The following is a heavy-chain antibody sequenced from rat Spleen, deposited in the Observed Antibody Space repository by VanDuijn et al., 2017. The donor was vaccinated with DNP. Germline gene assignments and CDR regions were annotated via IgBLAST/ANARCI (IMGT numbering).Heavy chain of an antibody. CDR2: ISPSGGST. J-gene: IGHJ2*01. CDR1: GFTFSNYD. Sequence: EVQLVESGGGLVQPGRSLKLSCAASGFTFSNYDMAWVRQAPTKGLEWVASISPSGGSTYYRDSVKGRFTISRDNAKSSLYLHMDSLRSEDTATYYCTTLNSGTYVSWGQGVMVTVSS. D-gene: IGHD1-3*01. V-gene: IGHV5-27*01. CDR3: TTLNSGTYVS.